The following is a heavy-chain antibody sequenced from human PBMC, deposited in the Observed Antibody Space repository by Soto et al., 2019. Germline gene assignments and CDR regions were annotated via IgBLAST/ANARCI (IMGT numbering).Heavy chain of an antibody. CDR2: IKNKNDGGTT. CDR3: TGLWFGEIYNY. V-gene: IGHV3-15*07. Sequence: EAELVESGGGLVKPGGSLTLSCAASGFSFKNAWMNWVRQAPGKGLEWVGRIKNKNDGGTTDYAAFVQGRFTISRGAPKNTLYLHMTGLKTEDTAVYFCTGLWFGEIYNYWGQGSLVTVSS. J-gene: IGHJ4*01. D-gene: IGHD3-10*01. CDR1: GFSFKNAW.